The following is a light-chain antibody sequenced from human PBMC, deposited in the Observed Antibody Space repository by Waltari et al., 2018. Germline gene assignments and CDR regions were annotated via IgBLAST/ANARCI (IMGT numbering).Light chain of an antibody. J-gene: IGKJ5*01. CDR1: QSVTNIN. V-gene: IGKV3-20*01. CDR3: QQLGSSPIT. CDR2: GAS. Sequence: EIVLTQSPGTMSLSPGERVSLSCRASQSVTNINLAWSQQKPGQAPGLLIYGASRRATGIPDRFSGSGSGTDFTLTISRLEPEDFAVYYCQQLGSSPITFGQGTRLEMK.